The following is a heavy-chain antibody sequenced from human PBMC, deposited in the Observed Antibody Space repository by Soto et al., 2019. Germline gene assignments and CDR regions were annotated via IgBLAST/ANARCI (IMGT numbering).Heavy chain of an antibody. CDR2: ISWDGGST. Sequence: GGSLRLSCAASGFTFDDYTMHWVRQAPGKGLEWVSLISWDGGSTYYADSVKGRFTISRDNSKNSLYLQMNSLRTEDTALYASAKDMHIAARFFSFDIWGQGTMVTVSS. D-gene: IGHD6-6*01. CDR3: AKDMHIAARFFSFDI. V-gene: IGHV3-43*01. J-gene: IGHJ3*02. CDR1: GFTFDDYT.